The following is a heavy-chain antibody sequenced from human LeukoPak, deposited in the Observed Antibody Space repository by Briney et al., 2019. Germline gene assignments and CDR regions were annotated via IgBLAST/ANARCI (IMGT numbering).Heavy chain of an antibody. CDR1: GFTFSSYG. D-gene: IGHD3-10*01. J-gene: IGHJ3*02. V-gene: IGHV3-30*03. Sequence: GRSLRLSCAASGFTFSSYGMHWVRQAPGKGLEWVAVISYDGSNKYYADSVKGRLTISRDNSKNTLYLQMNSLRAEDTAVYYCARGGSGSYYNAFDIWGQGTMVTVSS. CDR3: ARGGSGSYYNAFDI. CDR2: ISYDGSNK.